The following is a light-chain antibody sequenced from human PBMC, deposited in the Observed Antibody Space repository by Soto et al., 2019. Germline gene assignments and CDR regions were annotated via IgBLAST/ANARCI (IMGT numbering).Light chain of an antibody. CDR2: GAS. CDR3: QQCGTSYT. J-gene: IGKJ2*01. Sequence: EIVLTQSPGTLSLSPGERATLSCRASQSVSSSYLAWYQQKPGQAPRLLIFGASSRATGIPERFSGSGSGTDFTLSISRVEPEDFAVDDCQQCGTSYTFGQGTKLEIK. V-gene: IGKV3-20*01. CDR1: QSVSSSY.